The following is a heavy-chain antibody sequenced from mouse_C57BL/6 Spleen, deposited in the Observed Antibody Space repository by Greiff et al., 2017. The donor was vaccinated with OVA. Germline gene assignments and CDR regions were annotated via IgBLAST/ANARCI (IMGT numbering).Heavy chain of an antibody. CDR3: ARLNWERVDY. J-gene: IGHJ2*01. CDR1: GFTFSDYG. Sequence: EVHLVESGGGLVKPGGSLKLSCAASGFTFSDYGMHWVRQAPEKGLEWVAYISSGSSTIYYADTVKGRFTISRDNAKNTLFLQMTSLRSEDTAMYYCARLNWERVDYWGQGTTLTVSS. CDR2: ISSGSSTI. V-gene: IGHV5-17*01. D-gene: IGHD4-1*01.